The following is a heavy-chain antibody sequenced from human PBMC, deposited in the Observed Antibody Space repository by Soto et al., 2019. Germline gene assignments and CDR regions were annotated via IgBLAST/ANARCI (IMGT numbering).Heavy chain of an antibody. CDR2: IFHDGTA. D-gene: IGHD3-10*01. CDR3: ARLVYDTRLNYMYFDF. V-gene: IGHV4-4*02. Sequence: SETLSLTCAVSGVSISSGNWWTWVRQTPQRGLEYIGEIFHDGTANYYPSFERRVAISVDSSKNQFSLKLTSVTAADTAIYFCARLVYDTRLNYMYFDFWGQGALVTVSS. CDR1: GVSISSGNW. J-gene: IGHJ4*02.